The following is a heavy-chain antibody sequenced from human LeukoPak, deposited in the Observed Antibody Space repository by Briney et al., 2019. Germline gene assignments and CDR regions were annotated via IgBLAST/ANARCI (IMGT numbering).Heavy chain of an antibody. V-gene: IGHV4-59*12. CDR2: IYYSGST. J-gene: IGHJ4*02. CDR3: ARDLGYGSGSYSDY. Sequence: SETLSLTCTVSGGSISSYYWSWIRQPPGKGLEWIGYIYYSGSTNYNPSLKSRVTISVDTSKNQFSLKLSSVTAADTAVYYCARDLGYGSGSYSDYWGQGTLVAVSS. CDR1: GGSISSYY. D-gene: IGHD3-10*01.